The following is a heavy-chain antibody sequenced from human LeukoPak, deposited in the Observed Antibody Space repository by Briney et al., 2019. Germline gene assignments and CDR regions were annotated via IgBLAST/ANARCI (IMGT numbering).Heavy chain of an antibody. V-gene: IGHV4-38-2*02. D-gene: IGHD2-2*01. Sequence: SETLSLTCTVSGGSISSGYYWGWIRQPPGKGLEWIGSIYHSGSTYYNPSLKSRVTISVDTSKNQFSLKLSSVTAADTAVYYCARSEALCSSTSCYPGGADYWGQGTLVTVSS. CDR2: IYHSGST. CDR3: ARSEALCSSTSCYPGGADY. CDR1: GGSISSGYY. J-gene: IGHJ4*02.